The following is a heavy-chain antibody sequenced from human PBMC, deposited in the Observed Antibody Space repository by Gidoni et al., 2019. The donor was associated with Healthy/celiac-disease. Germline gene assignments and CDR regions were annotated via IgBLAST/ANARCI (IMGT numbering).Heavy chain of an antibody. CDR2: ISSSGSTI. Sequence: EVQLVESGGGLVQPGGSLRLSCAASGFTFSSYEMNWVRQAPGKGLEWVSYISSSGSTIYYADSVKGRFTISRDNAKNSLYLQMNSLRAEDTAVYYCARGAIVVVVAAFDYWGQGTLVTVSS. J-gene: IGHJ4*02. CDR3: ARGAIVVVVAAFDY. V-gene: IGHV3-48*03. D-gene: IGHD2-15*01. CDR1: GFTFSSYE.